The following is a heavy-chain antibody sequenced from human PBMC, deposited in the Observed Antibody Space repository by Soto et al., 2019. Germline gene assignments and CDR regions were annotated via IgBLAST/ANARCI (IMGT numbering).Heavy chain of an antibody. D-gene: IGHD6-19*01. CDR1: GYTFTSYA. V-gene: IGHV1-3*05. J-gene: IGHJ5*02. CDR3: ARGGGWYVWFDP. CDR2: INAGNGNT. Sequence: QVQLVQSGAEEKKPGASVKVSCKASGYTFTSYAMHWVRQAPGQRREWMGWINAGNGNTKYSQKFQGRVTITRDTSASTAYAALSGLRSEDTSVYSWARGGGWYVWFDPWGQGTLVTAAS.